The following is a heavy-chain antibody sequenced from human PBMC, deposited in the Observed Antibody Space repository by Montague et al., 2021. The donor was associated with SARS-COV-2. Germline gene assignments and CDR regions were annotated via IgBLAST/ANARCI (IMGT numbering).Heavy chain of an antibody. J-gene: IGHJ6*02. V-gene: IGHV4-59*08. CDR3: ARHRKDYDILTGYSTSFCYDMDV. Sequence: SETLSLTCTVSGGSNSRYYWSWIRQPPGKGLEWIGYVSDSGSDYNPSLKSRVSISVDTSKKLLSLSLSSVTAADTAIYYCARHRKDYDILTGYSTSFCYDMDVWGQGTTVTVSS. D-gene: IGHD3-9*01. CDR2: VSDSGS. CDR1: GGSNSRYY.